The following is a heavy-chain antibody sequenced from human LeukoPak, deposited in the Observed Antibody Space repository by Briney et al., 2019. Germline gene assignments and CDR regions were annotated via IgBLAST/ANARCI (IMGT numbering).Heavy chain of an antibody. Sequence: GASVKVSCKASGYSFTGYYMHWVRQAPGQGLEWMGWINPNSGGTNYAQTFQGRVTMTRDTSISTAYMELSSLRSEDTAVYYCARGGTYYYDSSGYGYAFDIWGQGTMVTVSS. CDR3: ARGGTYYYDSSGYGYAFDI. CDR2: INPNSGGT. CDR1: GYSFTGYY. D-gene: IGHD3-22*01. J-gene: IGHJ3*02. V-gene: IGHV1-2*02.